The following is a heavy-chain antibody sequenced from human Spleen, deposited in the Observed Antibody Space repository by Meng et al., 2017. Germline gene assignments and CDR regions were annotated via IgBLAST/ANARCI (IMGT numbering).Heavy chain of an antibody. Sequence: QVQLVQSGAEVKKPGASVKVSCKASGYTFTGYYMHWVRRAPGQGLEWMGRINPNSGGTNYAQKFQGRVTMTRDTSINTVYMELISLRSDDTAVYYCARDLEDYPEPNWFDPWGQGTLVTVSS. V-gene: IGHV1-2*06. CDR1: GYTFTGYY. CDR3: ARDLEDYPEPNWFDP. D-gene: IGHD4-11*01. J-gene: IGHJ5*02. CDR2: INPNSGGT.